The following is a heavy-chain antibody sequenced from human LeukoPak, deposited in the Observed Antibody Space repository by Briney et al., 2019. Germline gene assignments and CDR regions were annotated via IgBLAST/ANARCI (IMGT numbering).Heavy chain of an antibody. J-gene: IGHJ1*01. CDR3: ARLGIVGSAEYFQH. CDR1: GDSISSSSSY. D-gene: IGHD3-22*01. CDR2: IYYSGST. Sequence: PSETLSLTCTVSGDSISSSSSYWGWIRQPPGEGLEWIGSIYYSGSTYYNTSLKSRVTISVDTSKNQFSLRLNSVTAADTAVYYCARLGIVGSAEYFQHWGQGTLVTVSS. V-gene: IGHV4-39*01.